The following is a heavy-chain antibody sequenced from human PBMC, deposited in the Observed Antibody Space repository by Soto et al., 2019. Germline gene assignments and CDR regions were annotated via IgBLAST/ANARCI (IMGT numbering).Heavy chain of an antibody. D-gene: IGHD1-26*01. CDR3: ARDGTGVSFDV. J-gene: IGHJ3*01. V-gene: IGHV3-23*01. CDR2: ISGDGGST. CDR1: GLTFSSDA. Sequence: EVQLLESGGGLVQPGGSLRLSCASSGLTFSSDAMSWFRQAPGKGLEWVSAISGDGGSTFYADSVKGRFTTSSDNSENTLYLQMNSLRAEDTALYYCARDGTGVSFDVWGQGTMVNVSS.